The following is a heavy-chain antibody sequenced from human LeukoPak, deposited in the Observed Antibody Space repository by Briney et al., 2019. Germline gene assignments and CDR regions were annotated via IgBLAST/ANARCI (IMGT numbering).Heavy chain of an antibody. J-gene: IGHJ4*02. Sequence: GGSLRLSCAASGFPFNAYWMTWVRQAPGKGLEWVSGISWNSGSIGYADSVKGRFTISRDNAKNSLYLQMNSLRAEDTALYYCAKDSGARTYYFDYWGQGTLVTVSS. CDR1: GFPFNAYW. CDR2: ISWNSGSI. V-gene: IGHV3-9*01. CDR3: AKDSGARTYYFDY. D-gene: IGHD1-26*01.